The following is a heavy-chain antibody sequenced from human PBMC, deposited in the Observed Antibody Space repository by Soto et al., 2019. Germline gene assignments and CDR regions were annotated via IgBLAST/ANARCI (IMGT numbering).Heavy chain of an antibody. V-gene: IGHV3-21*01. Sequence: GGSLRLSCAASGFTFSSYSMNWVRQAPGKGLEWVSSISSSSSYIYYADSVKGRFTISRDNAKNSLYLQMNSLRAEDTAVYYCARDLVEMATILRAFDIWGQGTMVTVSS. CDR3: ARDLVEMATILRAFDI. D-gene: IGHD5-12*01. CDR2: ISSSSSYI. CDR1: GFTFSSYS. J-gene: IGHJ3*02.